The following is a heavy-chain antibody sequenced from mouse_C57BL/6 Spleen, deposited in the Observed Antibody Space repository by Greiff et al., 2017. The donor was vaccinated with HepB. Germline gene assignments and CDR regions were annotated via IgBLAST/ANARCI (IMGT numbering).Heavy chain of an antibody. CDR2: INPSNGGT. J-gene: IGHJ1*03. CDR1: GYTFTSYW. Sequence: QVQLQQSGTELVKPGASVKLSCKASGYTFTSYWMHWVKQRPGQGLEWIGNINPSNGGTNYNEKFKSKATLTVDKSSSTAYMQLSSLTSEDSAVYYYARQGVVATGYFDVWGTGTTVTVSS. CDR3: ARQGVVATGYFDV. V-gene: IGHV1-53*01. D-gene: IGHD1-1*01.